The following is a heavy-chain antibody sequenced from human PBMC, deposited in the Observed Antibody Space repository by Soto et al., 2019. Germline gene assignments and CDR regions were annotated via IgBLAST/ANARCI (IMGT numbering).Heavy chain of an antibody. J-gene: IGHJ4*02. D-gene: IGHD2-8*01. Sequence: QVQLVESGGGVVQPGKSLRLSCAASGFTFSSYGLHWVRQAPGKGLEWVGVIWYNGKKNYYADSVQGRFTISRDTSKNTLFLQMNSLRVEDTAVYYCVTEEAPGCTAAPFDHWGQGTLVTVSS. CDR1: GFTFSSYG. CDR2: IWYNGKKN. V-gene: IGHV3-33*01. CDR3: VTEEAPGCTAAPFDH.